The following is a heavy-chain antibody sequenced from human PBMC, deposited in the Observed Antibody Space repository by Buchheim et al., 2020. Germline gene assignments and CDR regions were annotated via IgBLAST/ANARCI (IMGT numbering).Heavy chain of an antibody. J-gene: IGHJ4*02. V-gene: IGHV3-23*04. CDR3: AKGYRDGYNPFDY. CDR1: GFTFSSYA. CDR2: IRGSDGGT. D-gene: IGHD5-24*01. Sequence: EVQLVESGGGLVQPGGSLRLSCVASGFTFSSYAMNWVRQAPGKGLEWVSVIRGSDGGTYYAGSVKGRFTISRDNSNNTLYLQMNSLRGEDTAVYYCAKGYRDGYNPFDYWGRGTL.